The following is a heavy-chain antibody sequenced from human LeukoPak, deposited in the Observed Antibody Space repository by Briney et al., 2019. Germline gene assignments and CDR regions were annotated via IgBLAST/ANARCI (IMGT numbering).Heavy chain of an antibody. CDR2: ISGSGGST. CDR3: TKEYCSGGSCFYYYYMDV. V-gene: IGHV3-23*01. Sequence: GGSLRLSXAAPGFTFSSYAMSWVRQASGKGLEWVSAISGSGGSTYYADSVKGRFTISRDNSKNTLYLQMNSLRAEDTAIYYCTKEYCSGGSCFYYYYMDVWGKGTTVTVSS. J-gene: IGHJ6*03. D-gene: IGHD2-15*01. CDR1: GFTFSSYA.